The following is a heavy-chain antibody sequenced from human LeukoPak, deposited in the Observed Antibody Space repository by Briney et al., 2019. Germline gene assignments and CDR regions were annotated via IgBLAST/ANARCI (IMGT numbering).Heavy chain of an antibody. CDR3: AGEQYYYDSSGYMDAFDI. Sequence: GGSLRLSCAASGFSFSDSEMNWVRQAPGKGLEWISHISGSSTTIYYADSVKGRFTISRDNAKNSLYLQMNSLRAEDTAVYYCAGEQYYYDSSGYMDAFDIWGQGTMVTVSS. CDR2: ISGSSTTI. D-gene: IGHD3-22*01. J-gene: IGHJ3*02. CDR1: GFSFSDSE. V-gene: IGHV3-48*04.